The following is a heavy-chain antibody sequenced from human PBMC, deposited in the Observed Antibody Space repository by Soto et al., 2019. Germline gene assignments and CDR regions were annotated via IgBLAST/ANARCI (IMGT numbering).Heavy chain of an antibody. CDR1: GFTFMSYW. CDR2: ISYDGSNK. J-gene: IGHJ4*02. D-gene: IGHD3-10*01. V-gene: IGHV3-30*18. CDR3: AKDQAGNYFDY. Sequence: GVSLRLSCAASGFTFMSYWVHWVRQAPSKGLEWVAVISYDGSNKYYADSVKGRFTISRDNSKNTLYLQMNSLRAEATAVYYCAKDQAGNYFDYWRQGPLVTVSS.